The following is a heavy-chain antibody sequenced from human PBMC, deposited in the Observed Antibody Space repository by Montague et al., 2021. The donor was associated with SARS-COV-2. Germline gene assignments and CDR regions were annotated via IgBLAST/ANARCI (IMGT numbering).Heavy chain of an antibody. D-gene: IGHD1-14*01. J-gene: IGHJ4*02. Sequence: SLRLSCAASGFIVGDYAMHWVRQRPGKGLEWVSRIRWDRGDRSYXASVKGRFSISRDDAKNSLYLQMDSLRPEDTALYYCGKASGSDARWMQSPIDYWGQGTPVIVSS. CDR1: GFIVGDYA. CDR2: IRWDRGDR. V-gene: IGHV3-9*01. CDR3: GKASGSDARWMQSPIDY.